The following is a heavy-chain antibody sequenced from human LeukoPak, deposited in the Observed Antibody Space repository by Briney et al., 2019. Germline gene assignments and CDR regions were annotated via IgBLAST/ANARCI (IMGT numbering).Heavy chain of an antibody. CDR2: ISGSGGST. Sequence: GGSLRLSCAASGFTFSSYAMSWVRQAPGKGLEWVSAISGSGGSTYYADSVKGRFTISRDNSKNTPYLQMNSLRAEDTAVYYCAKDITMVRGVIRFDPWAREPWSPSPQ. CDR1: GFTFSSYA. D-gene: IGHD3-10*01. J-gene: IGHJ5*02. V-gene: IGHV3-23*01. CDR3: AKDITMVRGVIRFDP.